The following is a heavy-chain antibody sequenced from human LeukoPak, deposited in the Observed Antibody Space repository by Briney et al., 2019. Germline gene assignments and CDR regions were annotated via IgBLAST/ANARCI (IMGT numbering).Heavy chain of an antibody. J-gene: IGHJ4*02. Sequence: SETLSLTCTVSGGSISSSSYYWGWIRQPPGKGLEWIGSIYYSGSTYYNPSLKSRVTISVDTSKNQFSLKLSSVTAADTAVYYCARRDSSGWYYFDYWGQGTLVTASS. CDR2: IYYSGST. V-gene: IGHV4-39*01. CDR3: ARRDSSGWYYFDY. D-gene: IGHD6-19*01. CDR1: GGSISSSSYY.